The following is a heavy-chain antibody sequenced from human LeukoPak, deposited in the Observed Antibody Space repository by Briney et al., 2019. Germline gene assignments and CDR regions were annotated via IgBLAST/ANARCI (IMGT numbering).Heavy chain of an antibody. CDR2: ITSSSSTI. D-gene: IGHD7-27*01. CDR3: AREWANWASSSAYMDV. V-gene: IGHV3-48*01. CDR1: GFTFSTSS. J-gene: IGHJ6*03. Sequence: GGSLRLSCAASGFTFSTSSMNWVRQAPGKGLEWVSSITSSSSTIYYADSVKGRFTISRDNAKNSLYLQMNSLRAEDTAVYYCAREWANWASSSAYMDVWGKGTTVTVSS.